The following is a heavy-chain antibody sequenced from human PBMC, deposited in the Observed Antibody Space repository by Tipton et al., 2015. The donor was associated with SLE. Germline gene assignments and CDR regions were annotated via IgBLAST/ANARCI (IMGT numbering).Heavy chain of an antibody. Sequence: QSGPEVKKPGASVRVSCKSSGYTFTDYYMHWVRQAPGQGLEWMGRINPNSGDTDSAQKFQGRVTMTRDTSISTAYMELSRVTSDDTAVYYCAKNYDFWSGHRDYYYGMDVWGQGTSVTVSS. D-gene: IGHD3-3*01. CDR2: INPNSGDT. CDR3: AKNYDFWSGHRDYYYGMDV. V-gene: IGHV1-2*06. J-gene: IGHJ6*02. CDR1: GYTFTDYY.